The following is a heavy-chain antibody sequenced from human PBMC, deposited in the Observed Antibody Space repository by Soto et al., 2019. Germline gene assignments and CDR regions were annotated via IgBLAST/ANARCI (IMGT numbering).Heavy chain of an antibody. D-gene: IGHD6-19*01. CDR2: ISYDGSEV. CDR3: AKDIGKQWHFLDY. CDR1: GFTFRSNG. V-gene: IGHV3-30*18. Sequence: QVQLVESGGGVVQPGRSLRVSCAASGFTFRSNGMHWVRQAPGKGLEWVAVISYDGSEVYYADSVKGRFAISRDNSRNTLYLQMNNLRPEDTAAYYCAKDIGKQWHFLDYWGQGTLVTVSS. J-gene: IGHJ4*02.